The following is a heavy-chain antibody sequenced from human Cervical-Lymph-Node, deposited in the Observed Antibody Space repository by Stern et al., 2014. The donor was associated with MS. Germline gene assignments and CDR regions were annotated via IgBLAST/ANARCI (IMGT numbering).Heavy chain of an antibody. Sequence: EVQLVESGSEVKKPGESLKISCKASRDSFTHSWIGWVRQMPGKGLEWMGIIFPAASDPKPRPSFKGQVPFSVDRSTSTASLQWSSLKASDTAIYYCARHHGHSPTPFDSWGQGTRVTVSS. CDR1: RDSFTHSW. D-gene: IGHD5-24*01. V-gene: IGHV5-51*01. CDR2: IFPAASDP. J-gene: IGHJ4*02. CDR3: ARHHGHSPTPFDS.